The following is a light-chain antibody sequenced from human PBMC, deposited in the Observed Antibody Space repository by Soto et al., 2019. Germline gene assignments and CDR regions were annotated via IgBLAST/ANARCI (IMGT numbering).Light chain of an antibody. V-gene: IGKV3-20*01. CDR1: QSVSSSY. CDR2: GAS. J-gene: IGKJ1*01. CDR3: QHYGSSSWT. Sequence: EIMLAQSPGTLSLSPGERATLSYRASQSVSSSYLAWYQQKPGQAPRLLIYGASSRATGIPDRFSGSGSGTDFTLTISRLEPEDFAVYYCQHYGSSSWTFGQGTKVDIK.